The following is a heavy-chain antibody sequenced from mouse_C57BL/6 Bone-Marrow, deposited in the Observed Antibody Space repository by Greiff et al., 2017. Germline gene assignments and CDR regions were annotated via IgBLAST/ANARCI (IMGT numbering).Heavy chain of an antibody. CDR2: ISNGGGST. J-gene: IGHJ3*01. CDR1: GFTFSDYY. Sequence: DVMLVESGGGLVQPGGSLKLSCAASGFTFSDYYMYWVRQTPEKRLEWVAYISNGGGSTYYPDNVKGRFTIARDNAKNTLYLQVSRLKSEDTAMYYGARSDYGSSFAYWGQGTLVTVSA. D-gene: IGHD1-1*01. CDR3: ARSDYGSSFAY. V-gene: IGHV5-12*01.